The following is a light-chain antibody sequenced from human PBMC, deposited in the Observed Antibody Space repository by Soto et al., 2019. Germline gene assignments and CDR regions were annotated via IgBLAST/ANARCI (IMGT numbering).Light chain of an antibody. J-gene: IGKJ1*01. V-gene: IGKV1-6*01. CDR2: AAS. CDR1: QSIDRY. CDR3: LQDYNYPWT. Sequence: QMTQSPSSLSASVGDRVSLTCRASQSIDRYLNWYQQKPGRAPRLLIYAASNLQSGVPSRFSGSGSGTDFTLTISSLQPEDFATYYCLQDYNYPWTFGQGTKVDIK.